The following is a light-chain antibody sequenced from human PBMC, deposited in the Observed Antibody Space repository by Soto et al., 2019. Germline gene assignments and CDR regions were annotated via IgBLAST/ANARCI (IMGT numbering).Light chain of an antibody. J-gene: IGKJ1*01. CDR2: GAS. CDR1: QSFRGL. Sequence: EKVMTQSPATLSVSPGERATLSCRASQSFRGLLAWYQQKPGQAPRLLIYGASSRATGIPDRFSGSGSGTDFTLTISRLEPEDFAVYYCQQYGSSPHTFGQGTKVDIK. CDR3: QQYGSSPHT. V-gene: IGKV3-20*01.